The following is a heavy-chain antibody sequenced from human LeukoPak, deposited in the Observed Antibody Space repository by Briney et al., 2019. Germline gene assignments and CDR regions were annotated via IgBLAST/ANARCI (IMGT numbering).Heavy chain of an antibody. D-gene: IGHD5-18*01. CDR3: ARGRIHGGTN. Sequence: PSETLSLTCAVYGGSFSGYYWSWIRQPPGKGLEWIGEINHSGSTNYNPSLKSRVTISVDTSKNQFSLKLSSVTAADTAVYYCARGRIHGGTNWGQGTLGTVSS. J-gene: IGHJ4*02. CDR1: GGSFSGYY. V-gene: IGHV4-34*01. CDR2: INHSGST.